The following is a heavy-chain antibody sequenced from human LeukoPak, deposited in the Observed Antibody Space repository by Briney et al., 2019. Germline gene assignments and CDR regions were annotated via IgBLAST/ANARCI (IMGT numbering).Heavy chain of an antibody. D-gene: IGHD1-26*01. Sequence: GGPLRLSCGASGFTSSIYAISWVPEAPGKGVEWVSATSGSGGSTYYADSVRGRFTISRDISKNTLYLHRQRLSAEHACVSNRVIWRYSGRYDMQHVLWRRGTLDSV. CDR2: TSGSGGST. J-gene: IGHJ4*02. V-gene: IGHV3-23*01. CDR1: GFTSSIYA. CDR3: VIWRYSGRYDMQHVL.